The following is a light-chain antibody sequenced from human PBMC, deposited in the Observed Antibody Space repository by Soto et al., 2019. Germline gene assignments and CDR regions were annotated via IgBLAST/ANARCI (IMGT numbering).Light chain of an antibody. CDR1: SSDVGGYNY. CDR2: EVS. CDR3: SSFTSSSTVV. Sequence: QSALTQPASVSGSPGQSITISCTGTSSDVGGYNYVSWYQQHPGKAPKLMISEVSNRPSGVSNRFSGSKSGNTASLTISGLEAEDEVDYYCSSFTSSSTVVFGGGTKLTVL. V-gene: IGLV2-14*01. J-gene: IGLJ2*01.